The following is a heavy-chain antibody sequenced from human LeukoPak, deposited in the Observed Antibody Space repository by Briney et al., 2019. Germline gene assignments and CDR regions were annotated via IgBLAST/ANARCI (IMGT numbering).Heavy chain of an antibody. V-gene: IGHV4-39*01. CDR2: IYYSGST. Sequence: SETLSLTCTVSGGSISSSSYYWGWIRQPPGKGLEWIGSIYYSGSTYYNPSLKSRVTISVDTSKNQFSLKLSSVTAADTAVYYCARQAQRDNWFDPWGQGTLVTASS. CDR3: ARQAQRDNWFDP. J-gene: IGHJ5*02. CDR1: GGSISSSSYY.